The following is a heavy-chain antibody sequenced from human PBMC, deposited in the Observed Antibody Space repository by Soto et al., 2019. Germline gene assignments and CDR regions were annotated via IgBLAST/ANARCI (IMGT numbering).Heavy chain of an antibody. D-gene: IGHD4-17*01. CDR2: INRHGHST. V-gene: IGHV3-20*04. CDR1: GFGFDEYG. Sequence: EVYLVESGGGVVRPGGSLRLSCAASGFGFDEYGMSWVRQGPGKGLEWVSGINRHGHSTGYADSVKGRFTISRDNAKNSLYLEMNGLRAEDTAFYYCARDHRWGYEYGDYGDSWGQGTLVTVSS. J-gene: IGHJ4*02. CDR3: ARDHRWGYEYGDYGDS.